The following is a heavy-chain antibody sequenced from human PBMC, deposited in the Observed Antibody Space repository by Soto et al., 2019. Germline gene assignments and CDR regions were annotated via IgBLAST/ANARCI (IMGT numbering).Heavy chain of an antibody. CDR3: ARVYDFWSGYYKVDYYYYGMDV. J-gene: IGHJ6*02. CDR1: GDSVSSNSAA. V-gene: IGHV6-1*01. Sequence: PSQTLSLTCAISGDSVSSNSAAWNWIWQSPSRGLEWLGRTYYRSKWYNDYAVSVKSRITINPDTSKNQFSLQLNSVTPEDTAVYYCARVYDFWSGYYKVDYYYYGMDVWGQGTTVTVSS. CDR2: TYYRSKWYN. D-gene: IGHD3-3*01.